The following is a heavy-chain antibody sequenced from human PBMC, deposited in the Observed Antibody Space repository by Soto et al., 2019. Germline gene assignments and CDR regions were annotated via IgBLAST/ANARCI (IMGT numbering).Heavy chain of an antibody. D-gene: IGHD6-13*01. CDR3: ARSRIAAAGGALDY. CDR2: IYYSGST. Sequence: SATLSLTCTVSGGSISSSSYYWGWIRQPPGKGLEWIGSIYYSGSTYYNPSLKSRVTISVDTSKNQFSLKLSSVTAADTAVYYCARSRIAAAGGALDYWGQGTLVTVSS. J-gene: IGHJ4*02. V-gene: IGHV4-39*01. CDR1: GGSISSSSYY.